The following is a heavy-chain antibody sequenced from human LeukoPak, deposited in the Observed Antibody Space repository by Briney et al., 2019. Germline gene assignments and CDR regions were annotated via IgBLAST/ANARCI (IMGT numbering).Heavy chain of an antibody. V-gene: IGHV3-30*02. J-gene: IGHJ3*01. Sequence: GGSLSLSCAASGFTFSRYGMHWVRQAAGKGLEWVAFIRYYGTNKEYADYVTGQFTISRDNSKNTVYLLMNSVRAEDTAVYYCAKDHTLRAGDRDAFGLWGQGTMVTVSS. CDR2: IRYYGTNK. CDR1: GFTFSRYG. CDR3: AKDHTLRAGDRDAFGL. D-gene: IGHD2-21*01.